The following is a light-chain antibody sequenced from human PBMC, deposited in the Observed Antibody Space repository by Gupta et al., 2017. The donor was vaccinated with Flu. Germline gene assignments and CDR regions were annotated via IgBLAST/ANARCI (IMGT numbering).Light chain of an antibody. CDR1: QDIANY. V-gene: IGKV1-33*01. CDR2: DAS. J-gene: IGKJ5*01. CDR3: QQYDNLPSVT. Sequence: DIQMTQSPSSLSASVGDRVTITCQARQDIANYLNWYQQRLGKAPKLLIYDASNWETGVQSRFSGSGYGKDFIFTISSRQQEEIATYYCQQYDNLPSVTFGQGTRLEIK.